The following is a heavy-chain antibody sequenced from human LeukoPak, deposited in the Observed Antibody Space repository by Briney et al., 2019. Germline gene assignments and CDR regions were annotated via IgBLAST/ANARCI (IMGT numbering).Heavy chain of an antibody. Sequence: PSETLSLTCTVSGGSISSHYWSWIRQPPGKGLEWIGYIYYSGSTNYNPSLKSRVTISADRSKNQFSLKLSSVTAADTAVYYCARLLIAAAANWFDPWGQGTLVTVSS. CDR3: ARLLIAAAANWFDP. CDR1: GGSISSHY. D-gene: IGHD6-13*01. CDR2: IYYSGST. V-gene: IGHV4-59*08. J-gene: IGHJ5*02.